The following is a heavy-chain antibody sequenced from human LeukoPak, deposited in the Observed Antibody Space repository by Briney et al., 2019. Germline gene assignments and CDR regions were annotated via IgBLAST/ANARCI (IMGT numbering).Heavy chain of an antibody. J-gene: IGHJ6*02. CDR2: LSGSGETT. V-gene: IGHV3-23*01. CDR1: GGSFSGYY. Sequence: LSLTCAVYGGSFSGYYWSWVRQAPGKGLKWVSTLSGSGETTYFADSVKGRFTISRDTSKNTLYLQMNSLRAEDTAVYYCAKGAHCASTNCYYYYGMDVWGQGTTVTVSS. CDR3: AKGAHCASTNCYYYYGMDV. D-gene: IGHD2-2*01.